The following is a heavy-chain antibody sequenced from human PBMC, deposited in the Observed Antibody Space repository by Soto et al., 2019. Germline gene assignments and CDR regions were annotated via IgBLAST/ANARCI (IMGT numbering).Heavy chain of an antibody. CDR3: ARRITIFGVVTPYFDY. Sequence: SETLSLTCTVSGGSISSSSYYWGWIRQPPGKGLEWIGSIYYSGSTYYNPSLKSRVAISVDTSKNQFSLKLSSVTAADTAVYYCARRITIFGVVTPYFDYWGQGTLVTVSS. V-gene: IGHV4-39*01. D-gene: IGHD3-3*01. J-gene: IGHJ4*02. CDR2: IYYSGST. CDR1: GGSISSSSYY.